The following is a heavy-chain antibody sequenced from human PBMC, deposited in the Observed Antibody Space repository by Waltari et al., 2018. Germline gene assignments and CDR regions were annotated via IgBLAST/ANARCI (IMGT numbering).Heavy chain of an antibody. J-gene: IGHJ4*02. CDR3: ARFPRVGDYYGSGMGDY. V-gene: IGHV4-34*01. CDR2: INHSGST. D-gene: IGHD3-10*01. CDR1: GGSFSGYY. Sequence: QVQLQQWGAGLLQPSETLSLTCAVYGGSFSGYYWSWIRQPPGKGLEWIGEINHSGSTNYNPSLKSRVTISVDTSKNQFSLKLSSVTAADTAVYYCARFPRVGDYYGSGMGDYWGQGTLVTVSS.